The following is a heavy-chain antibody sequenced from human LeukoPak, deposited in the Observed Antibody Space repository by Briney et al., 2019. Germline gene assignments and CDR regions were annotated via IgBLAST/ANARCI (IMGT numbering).Heavy chain of an antibody. CDR3: AKGDVSVTREFDY. D-gene: IGHD7-27*01. J-gene: IGHJ4*02. Sequence: GGSLRLSCVASGFTFSSYGMHWVRQAPGKGLEWVAFIRYDGSNKYYADSVKGRFTISRDNAQNSLYLQMNSLRAEDTAVYYCAKGDVSVTREFDYWGQGTLVTVSS. CDR1: GFTFSSYG. V-gene: IGHV3-30*02. CDR2: IRYDGSNK.